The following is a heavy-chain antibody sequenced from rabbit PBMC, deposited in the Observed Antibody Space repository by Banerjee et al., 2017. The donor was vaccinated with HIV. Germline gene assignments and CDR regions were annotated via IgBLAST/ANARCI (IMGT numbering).Heavy chain of an antibody. D-gene: IGHD6-1*01. Sequence: QEQLEESGGDLVKPGRSLTLTCTASGFSFSNGYVMCWVRQAPGKGLEWIACIDAGSSGSTYYASWAKGRFTISETSSTTVTLQMTSLTAADTATYFCGRDRDGDAGYGSLALWGPGTLVTVS. V-gene: IGHV1S45*01. J-gene: IGHJ4*01. CDR3: GRDRDGDAGYGSLAL. CDR1: GFSFSNGYV. CDR2: IDAGSSGST.